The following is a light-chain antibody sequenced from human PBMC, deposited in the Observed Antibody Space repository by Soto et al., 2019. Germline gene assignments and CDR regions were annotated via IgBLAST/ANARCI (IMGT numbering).Light chain of an antibody. V-gene: IGKV1D-16*01. CDR3: QQYTSNRLT. J-gene: IGKJ4*01. CDR2: AAS. CDR1: QYISSW. Sequence: DIQMTQSPSSVSASVGDRVTITCRASQYISSWLSWFQQKPGKAPKSLIYAASNLRSGVPSRFSGSGSGTDFTLTINSLQPEDSGTFYCQQYTSNRLTFGGGTKVEI.